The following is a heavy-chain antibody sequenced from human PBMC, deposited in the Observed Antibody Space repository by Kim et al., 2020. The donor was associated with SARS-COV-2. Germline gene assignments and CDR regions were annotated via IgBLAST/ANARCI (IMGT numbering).Heavy chain of an antibody. Sequence: SETLSLTCTVSGGSISSGGYYWSWIRQHPGKGLEWIGYIYYSRSTYYNPSLKSRVTISVDTSKNQFSLKLSSVTAADTAVYYCARSTHSGSYYRILPGDGMDVWGQGTTVTVSS. D-gene: IGHD3-10*01. CDR2: IYYSRST. CDR3: ARSTHSGSYYRILPGDGMDV. CDR1: GGSISSGGYY. V-gene: IGHV4-31*03. J-gene: IGHJ6*02.